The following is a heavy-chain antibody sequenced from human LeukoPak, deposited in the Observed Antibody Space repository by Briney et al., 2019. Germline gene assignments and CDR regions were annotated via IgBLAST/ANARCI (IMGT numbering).Heavy chain of an antibody. CDR3: ARGLRAGYNWFDP. D-gene: IGHD3-16*01. V-gene: IGHV3-21*01. Sequence: GGSLRLSCAASGFTFSSYAMSWVRQAPGKGLEWVSSISSSSSCIYYADSVKGRFTISRDNAKNSLYLQMNSLRAEDTAVYYCARGLRAGYNWFDPWGQGTLVTVSS. J-gene: IGHJ5*02. CDR1: GFTFSSYA. CDR2: ISSSSSCI.